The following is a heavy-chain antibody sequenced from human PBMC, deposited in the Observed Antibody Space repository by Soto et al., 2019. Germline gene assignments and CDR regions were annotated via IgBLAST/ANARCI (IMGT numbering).Heavy chain of an antibody. CDR3: ASTTVTTYFDY. V-gene: IGHV3-33*01. CDR2: IWYDGSNK. Sequence: PGGSLRLSCAASGFTFSSYGMHWVRQAPGKGLEWVAVIWYDGSNKYYADSVKGRFTISRDNSKNTLYLQMNSLRAEDTAVYYCASTTVTTYFDYWGQGTLVTVSS. D-gene: IGHD4-17*01. CDR1: GFTFSSYG. J-gene: IGHJ4*02.